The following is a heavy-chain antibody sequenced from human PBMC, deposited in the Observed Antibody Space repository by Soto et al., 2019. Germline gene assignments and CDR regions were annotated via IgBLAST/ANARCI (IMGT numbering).Heavy chain of an antibody. J-gene: IGHJ5*02. CDR3: ARRDRSGFSYWLDT. D-gene: IGHD3-22*01. V-gene: IGHV4-31*03. CDR1: GGSISSGDYY. Sequence: PSETLSLTCTVSGGSISSGDYYGSWIRQHPGKGLEWIGTIYFSGTTYYNPSLKSRVTISVDTSKSQFSLKLSSVTAADTAVYYCARRDRSGFSYWLDTWGQGTLVTVSS. CDR2: IYFSGTT.